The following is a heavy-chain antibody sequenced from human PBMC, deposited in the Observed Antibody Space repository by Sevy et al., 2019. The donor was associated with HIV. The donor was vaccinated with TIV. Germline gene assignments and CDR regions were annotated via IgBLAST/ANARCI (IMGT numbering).Heavy chain of an antibody. CDR3: ARRYFDL. Sequence: GGSLRLSCVASGFTFDNYWMQWVRQAPGKGLEWVANIRPDGNEIYYADSVKGRFTISRDNAKESLYLQMSNLRVEDTAIYYCARRYFDLWGQGILVTVSS. J-gene: IGHJ4*02. CDR1: GFTFDNYW. CDR2: IRPDGNEI. V-gene: IGHV3-7*01.